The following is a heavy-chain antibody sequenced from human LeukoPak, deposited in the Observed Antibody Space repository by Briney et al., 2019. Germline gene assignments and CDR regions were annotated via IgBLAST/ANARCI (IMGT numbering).Heavy chain of an antibody. CDR1: GFTFSSYG. Sequence: PGGSLRLSCDASGFTFSSYGMNWVRRAPGKGLEWVSYISSGGGTVYYADSVKGRFTISRDNARNSLFLRMNSLRGEDTAVYYCARDRSSTAAPSLSYWGQGALVTVSS. V-gene: IGHV3-48*01. CDR2: ISSGGGTV. J-gene: IGHJ4*02. CDR3: ARDRSSTAAPSLSY. D-gene: IGHD2-2*01.